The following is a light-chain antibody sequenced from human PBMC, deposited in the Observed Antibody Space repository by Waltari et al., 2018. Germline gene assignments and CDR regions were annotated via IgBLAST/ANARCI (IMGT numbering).Light chain of an antibody. CDR2: GAS. V-gene: IGKV3-15*01. Sequence: EIVMTQSPATLSVSPGETATLSCRASQSVRSNLAWYQQKPGQAPSLLIHGASTRATGVPARFSGSRSGTEFTLTISSLQSEDFAVYYCQQYDNWLLTFGGGTKVEI. CDR3: QQYDNWLLT. J-gene: IGKJ4*01. CDR1: QSVRSN.